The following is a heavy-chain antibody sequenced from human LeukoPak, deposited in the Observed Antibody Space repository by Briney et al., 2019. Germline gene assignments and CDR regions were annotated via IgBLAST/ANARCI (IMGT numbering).Heavy chain of an antibody. V-gene: IGHV1-18*01. Sequence: ASVKVSCKASGGTVSSYAIIWVRQAPGHGLEWMGWISAYNGKTNYSQKLQGRVTMTNDTYTSTAYMELRSLRSDDTAVYYCARSSIAAAGTVGFDYWGQGTLVTDCS. CDR3: ARSSIAAAGTVGFDY. D-gene: IGHD6-13*01. J-gene: IGHJ4*02. CDR2: ISAYNGKT. CDR1: GGTVSSYA.